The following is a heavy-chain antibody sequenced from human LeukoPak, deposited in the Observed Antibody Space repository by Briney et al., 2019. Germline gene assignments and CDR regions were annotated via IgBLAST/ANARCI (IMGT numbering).Heavy chain of an antibody. D-gene: IGHD6-13*01. CDR3: ARTAGAGTPFFYYGMDV. V-gene: IGHV3-23*01. CDR2: ISDSGGST. J-gene: IGHJ6*02. Sequence: GGSLRLSCAASGFTFSSYGMHWVRQAPGKGLEWVSVISDSGGSTFYADSVKGRFTISRDNSKNTLYLQMNSLRAEDTAVYYCARTAGAGTPFFYYGMDVWGQGTSVTVSS. CDR1: GFTFSSYG.